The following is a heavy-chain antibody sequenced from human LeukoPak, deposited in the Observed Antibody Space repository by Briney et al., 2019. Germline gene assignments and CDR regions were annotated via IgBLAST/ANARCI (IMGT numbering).Heavy chain of an antibody. CDR3: AKARPLDIVVVVTAYDS. J-gene: IGHJ5*01. V-gene: IGHV3-23*01. CDR2: ISASGGST. CDR1: GFTFSSYA. Sequence: GGSLRLSCAASGFTFSSYAMSWVRQAPGKGLEWVSAISASGGSTYYADFVKGRFTISRDNSKNTLYLQMNSLRAEDTAVYYCAKARPLDIVVVVTAYDSWGQGTLVTVSS. D-gene: IGHD2-15*01.